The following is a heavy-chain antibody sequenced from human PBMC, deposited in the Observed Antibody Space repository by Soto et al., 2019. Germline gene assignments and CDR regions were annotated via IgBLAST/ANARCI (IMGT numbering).Heavy chain of an antibody. CDR3: ARVPRGGGFRNWFDP. V-gene: IGHV4-4*02. CDR2: IYHSGST. J-gene: IGHJ5*02. D-gene: IGHD3-16*01. Sequence: SKTLSLTCAVSGGSISSSNWWSWVRQPPGKGLEWIGEIYHSGSTNYNPSLKSRVTISVDKSKNQFSLKLSSVTAADTAVYYCARVPRGGGFRNWFDPWGQGTLVTVSS. CDR1: GGSISSSNW.